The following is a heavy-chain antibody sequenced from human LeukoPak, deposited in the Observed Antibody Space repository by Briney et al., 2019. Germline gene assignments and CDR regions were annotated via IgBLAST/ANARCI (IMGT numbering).Heavy chain of an antibody. J-gene: IGHJ3*02. D-gene: IGHD3-22*01. CDR2: INWNGGST. V-gene: IGHV3-20*04. Sequence: GGSLRLSCAASGFTFDDYGMSWVRQAPGKGLEWVSGINWNGGSTGYADSVKGRFTISRDNAKNSLYLQMNSLRAEDTALYYCARDRGEDYYDSSGYYDAFDIWGQGTMVTVSS. CDR1: GFTFDDYG. CDR3: ARDRGEDYYDSSGYYDAFDI.